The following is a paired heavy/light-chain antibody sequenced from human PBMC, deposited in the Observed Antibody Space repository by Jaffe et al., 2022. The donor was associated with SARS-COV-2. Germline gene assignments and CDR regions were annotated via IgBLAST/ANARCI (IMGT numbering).Heavy chain of an antibody. CDR1: GGSISSNNYF. Sequence: QLQLQESGPGLVKPSETLSLTCTVSGGSISSNNYFWGWIRQPPGKGLEWIGSISYSGSTYYTPSLKSRVTISVDTSKNQFSLKLSSVTAADTAVYYCARHDSARRFDYWGQGTLVTVSS. J-gene: IGHJ4*02. V-gene: IGHV4-39*01. CDR3: ARHDSARRFDY. CDR2: ISYSGST. D-gene: IGHD6-25*01.
Light chain of an antibody. CDR3: QQYGGSPPIT. CDR1: QSISSSY. Sequence: EIVLTQSPGTLSLSPGERATLSCRASQSISSSYLAWYQQKPGQALRLLIYGASSRATGIPDRFSGSGSGTDFTLTISRLEPEDFAVYYCQQYGGSPPITFGPGTKVDIK. J-gene: IGKJ3*01. V-gene: IGKV3-20*01. CDR2: GAS.